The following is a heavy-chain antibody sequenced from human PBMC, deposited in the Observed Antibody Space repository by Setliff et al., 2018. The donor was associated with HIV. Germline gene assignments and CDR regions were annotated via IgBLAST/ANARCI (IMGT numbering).Heavy chain of an antibody. CDR1: GYTFTSYA. CDR2: INAGNGNT. V-gene: IGHV1-3*01. CDR3: ASFWGSSGWFDY. Sequence: GASVKVSCKASGYTFTSYAMHWVRQAPGQRLEWMGCINAGNGNTRYSQKFQGRVTIIRDTSASTAYMELSSLRSEDTAVYYCASFWGSSGWFDYWGQGTLVTVS. D-gene: IGHD6-19*01. J-gene: IGHJ5*01.